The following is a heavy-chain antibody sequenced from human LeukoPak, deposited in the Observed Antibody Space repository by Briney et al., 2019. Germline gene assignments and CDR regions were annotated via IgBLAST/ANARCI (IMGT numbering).Heavy chain of an antibody. CDR2: ISSSSSTI. J-gene: IGHJ6*03. Sequence: PGGSLRLSCAASGFTFSSYSMNWVRQAPGKGLEWVSYISSSSSTIYYADSVKGRFTISRDNAKNSLHLQMNSLRAEDTAVYYCARDTQWELGQYYYYYYYMDVWGKGTTVTVSS. V-gene: IGHV3-48*04. CDR1: GFTFSSYS. CDR3: ARDTQWELGQYYYYYYYMDV. D-gene: IGHD1-26*01.